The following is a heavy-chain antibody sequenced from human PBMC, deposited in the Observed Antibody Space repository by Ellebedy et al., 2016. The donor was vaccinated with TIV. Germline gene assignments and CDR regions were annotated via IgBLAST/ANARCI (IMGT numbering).Heavy chain of an antibody. CDR3: ARLYYYYMDV. J-gene: IGHJ6*03. CDR2: IYTSGST. V-gene: IGHV4-61*02. Sequence: SETLSLXXTVSGGSISSGSYYWSWIRQPAGKGLEWIGRIYTSGSTNYNPSLKSRVTMSVDTSKNQFSLKLSSVTAADTAVYYCARLYYYYMDVWGKGTTVTVSS. CDR1: GGSISSGSYY.